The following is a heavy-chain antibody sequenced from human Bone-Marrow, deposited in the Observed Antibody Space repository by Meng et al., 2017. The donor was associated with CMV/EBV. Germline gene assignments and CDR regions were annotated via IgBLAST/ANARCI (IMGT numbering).Heavy chain of an antibody. Sequence: GESLKISCAASGFTVTTNYMNWVRQAPGKGLEWVSYISSSSSTIYYADSVKGRFTISRDNAKNSLYLQMNSLRAEDTAVYYCARDRDFWRADGMDVWGQGTTVTVSS. CDR1: GFTVTTNY. D-gene: IGHD3-3*01. V-gene: IGHV3-48*04. CDR2: ISSSSSTI. J-gene: IGHJ6*02. CDR3: ARDRDFWRADGMDV.